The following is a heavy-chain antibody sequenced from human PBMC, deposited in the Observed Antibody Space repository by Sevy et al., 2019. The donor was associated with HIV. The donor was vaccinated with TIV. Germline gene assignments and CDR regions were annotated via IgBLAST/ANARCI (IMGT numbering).Heavy chain of an antibody. CDR3: ARDNVDTPMALYNMFDY. CDR1: GFTFSSYW. Sequence: GRSLRLSCAASGFTFSSYWMHWVRQAPGKGLVWVSRINTDGSITTYADSVKGRFTISRDNAKNTLYLQMNSLRAEDTAVYYCARDNVDTPMALYNMFDYWGQGTLVTVSS. D-gene: IGHD5-18*01. CDR2: INTDGSIT. J-gene: IGHJ4*02. V-gene: IGHV3-74*01.